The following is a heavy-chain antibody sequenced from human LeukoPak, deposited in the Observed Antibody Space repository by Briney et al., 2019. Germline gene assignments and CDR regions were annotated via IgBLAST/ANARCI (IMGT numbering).Heavy chain of an antibody. D-gene: IGHD1-1*01. CDR1: GITISSHY. V-gene: IGHV3-53*01. CDR2: VYPGGST. J-gene: IGHJ6*02. Sequence: GGSLRLSCVSSGITISSHYMNWVRQAPGKGLEWISLVYPGGSTYYADSVKGRFTISRDKSKNTLYLQMNSLRAEDTAVYHCARVGGTNYYYYGMDVWGQGTTVTVSS. CDR3: ARVGGTNYYYYGMDV.